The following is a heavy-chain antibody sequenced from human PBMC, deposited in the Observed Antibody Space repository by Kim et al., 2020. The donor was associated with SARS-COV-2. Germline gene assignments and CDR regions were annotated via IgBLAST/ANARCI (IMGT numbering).Heavy chain of an antibody. J-gene: IGHJ6*02. CDR1: GGTFSSYA. Sequence: SVKVSCKASGGTFSSYAISWVRQAPGQGLEWMGGIIPIFGTANYAQKFQGRVTITADESTSTAYMELSSLRSEDTAVYYCALLGYCSSTSCNYYYYYGMDVWGQGTTVTVSS. CDR2: IIPIFGTA. D-gene: IGHD2-2*01. V-gene: IGHV1-69*13. CDR3: ALLGYCSSTSCNYYYYYGMDV.